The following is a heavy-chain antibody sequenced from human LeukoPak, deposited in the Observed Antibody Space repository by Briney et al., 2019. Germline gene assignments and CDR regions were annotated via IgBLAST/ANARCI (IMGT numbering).Heavy chain of an antibody. D-gene: IGHD3-22*01. J-gene: IGHJ4*02. Sequence: SVKVSCKASGGTFSSYAISWVRQAPGQGLEWMGGIIPIFGTANCAQKFQGRVTITADKSTSTAYMELSSLRSEDTAVYYCARGSPNYYDSTEYYFDYWGQGTLVTVSS. V-gene: IGHV1-69*06. CDR1: GGTFSSYA. CDR2: IIPIFGTA. CDR3: ARGSPNYYDSTEYYFDY.